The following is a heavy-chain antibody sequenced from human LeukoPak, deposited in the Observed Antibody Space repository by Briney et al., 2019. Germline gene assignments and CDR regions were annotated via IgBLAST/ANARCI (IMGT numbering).Heavy chain of an antibody. Sequence: NPSEALSLTCAVYGGSFSGYYWSWIRQPPGKGLEWIGEINHSGSTNYNPSLKSRVTISVDTSKNQFSLKLSSVTAADTAVYYCARQSYYYDSSGYYSGYYFDYWGQGTLVTVSS. CDR1: GGSFSGYY. CDR2: INHSGST. J-gene: IGHJ4*02. D-gene: IGHD3-22*01. CDR3: ARQSYYYDSSGYYSGYYFDY. V-gene: IGHV4-34*01.